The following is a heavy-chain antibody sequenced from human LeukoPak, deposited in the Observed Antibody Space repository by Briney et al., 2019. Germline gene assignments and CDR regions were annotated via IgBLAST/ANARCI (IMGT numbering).Heavy chain of an antibody. CDR1: GYTFTSYD. CDR3: ATRGEAGEDEEFGY. Sequence: ASVKVSCKASGYTFTSYDINWVRQATGQGLEWMGWMNPNSGNTGYAQKFQGRVTITRNTSISTAYMELSSLRSEDTAVYYCATRGEAGEDEEFGYWGQGTLVTVSS. J-gene: IGHJ4*02. D-gene: IGHD3-10*01. CDR2: MNPNSGNT. V-gene: IGHV1-8*03.